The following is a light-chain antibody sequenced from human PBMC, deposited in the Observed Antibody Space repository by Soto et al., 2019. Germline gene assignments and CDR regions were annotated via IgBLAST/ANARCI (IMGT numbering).Light chain of an antibody. J-gene: IGLJ2*01. CDR3: SSHAVNYNFV. V-gene: IGLV2-8*01. Sequence: QSVLTQPPSASGSPGQSVTISCTGTSSDIGDSNRVSWYQQHPSKAPELMIYEVTKRPLGVPDRFSGSKSGDTASLTVSGLQAEDEADYYCSSHAVNYNFVFGGGTKVTVL. CDR1: SSDIGDSNR. CDR2: EVT.